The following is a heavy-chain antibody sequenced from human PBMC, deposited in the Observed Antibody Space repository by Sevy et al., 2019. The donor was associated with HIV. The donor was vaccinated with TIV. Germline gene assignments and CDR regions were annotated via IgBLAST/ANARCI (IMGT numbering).Heavy chain of an antibody. D-gene: IGHD4-17*01. CDR2: ISGPGGTT. Sequence: GGSLRLSCAASGFTFSSYAMSWIRQAPGKGLEWVSSISGPGGTTYYADSVKGRFTVSRDNSKNTLYLQMNSLRGDDSALYYCAKGDEPATDYGDYVPNAFDIWGQRTMVTVSS. J-gene: IGHJ3*02. CDR3: AKGDEPATDYGDYVPNAFDI. V-gene: IGHV3-23*01. CDR1: GFTFSSYA.